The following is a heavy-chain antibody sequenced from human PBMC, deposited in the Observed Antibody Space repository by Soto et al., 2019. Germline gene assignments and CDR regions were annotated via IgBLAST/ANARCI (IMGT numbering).Heavy chain of an antibody. CDR3: ARGGSLYWYFDL. J-gene: IGHJ2*01. CDR1: GYTFTNYA. Sequence: QVQLVQSGAEVKKPGASVKVSCKASGYTFTNYAMHWVRQAPGQRLEWMGWINAGNGNTKYSQKFQGRVTITRDTSASTAYMELSSLGSEDTAVYYCARGGSLYWYFDLWGRGTLVTVSS. CDR2: INAGNGNT. V-gene: IGHV1-3*01. D-gene: IGHD1-26*01.